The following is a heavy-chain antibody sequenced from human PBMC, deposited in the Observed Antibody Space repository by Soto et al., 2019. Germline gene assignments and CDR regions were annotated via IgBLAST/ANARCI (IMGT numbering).Heavy chain of an antibody. J-gene: IGHJ4*02. CDR2: IYYSGST. CDR3: ARSDGRY. CDR1: GGSLSSYY. V-gene: IGHV4-59*01. Sequence: SETLSLTCVVSGGSLSSYYWSWIRQPPGKGLEWIGYIYYSGSTNYNTSLKSRVTISVDTSKNQFSLKLSSVTAADTAVYYCARSDGRYWGQGTLVTVSS.